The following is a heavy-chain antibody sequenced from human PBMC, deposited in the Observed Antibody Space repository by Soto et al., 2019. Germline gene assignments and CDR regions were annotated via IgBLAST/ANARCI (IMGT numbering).Heavy chain of an antibody. D-gene: IGHD4-17*01. V-gene: IGHV4-59*12. CDR3: ARGRLPPNFDY. CDR1: GVSISRYY. J-gene: IGHJ4*02. CDR2: IYYSGST. Sequence: PSETLSLTCTVSGVSISRYYWILLRQPPGKGLEWIGYIYYSGSTNYNPSLKSRVTISVDTSKNQFSLKLSSVTAADTAVYYCARGRLPPNFDYWGQGTLVTVSS.